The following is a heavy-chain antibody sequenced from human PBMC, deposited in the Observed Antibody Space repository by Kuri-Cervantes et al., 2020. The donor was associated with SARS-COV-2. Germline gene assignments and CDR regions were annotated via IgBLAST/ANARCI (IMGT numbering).Heavy chain of an antibody. CDR2: IKQDGSEK. J-gene: IGHJ2*01. Sequence: GGSLRLSCAASGFTFSNHYTSWVRQAPGKGLEWVANIKQDGSEKYYVDSVKGRFTISRDNAKNSLYLQMNSLRTEDTALYYCAKGFGAAAGTAWYFDLWGRGTLVTVSS. CDR1: GFTFSNHY. V-gene: IGHV3-7*03. CDR3: AKGFGAAAGTAWYFDL. D-gene: IGHD6-13*01.